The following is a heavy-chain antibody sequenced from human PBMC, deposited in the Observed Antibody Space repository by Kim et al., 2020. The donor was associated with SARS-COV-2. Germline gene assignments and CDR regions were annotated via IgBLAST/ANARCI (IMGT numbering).Heavy chain of an antibody. CDR1: GFTFSSYG. J-gene: IGHJ4*02. CDR3: AKIVEGATAY. Sequence: GGSLRLSCAASGFTFSSYGMSWLRQVPGRRLEWVSAIGGIGSTTYYADSVKGRFTISRDNSKNTLYLQMNSLRAEDTAVYYCAKIVEGATAYWGQGTLVT. D-gene: IGHD3-22*01. CDR2: IGGIGSTT. V-gene: IGHV3-23*01.